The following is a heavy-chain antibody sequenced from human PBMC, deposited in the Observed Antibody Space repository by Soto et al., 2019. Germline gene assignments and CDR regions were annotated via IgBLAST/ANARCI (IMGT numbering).Heavy chain of an antibody. CDR2: INSDASHT. D-gene: IGHD6-13*01. Sequence: LRLSCAASGFTFSTYWMHWIRQVPGKGLEWVSRINSDASHTYYADSVKGRFTISRDNAKNSLYLQMNSLRAEDTAVYYCARESAWAAAGPGYFDYWGQGTLVTVSS. CDR3: ARESAWAAAGPGYFDY. J-gene: IGHJ4*02. CDR1: GFTFSTYW. V-gene: IGHV3-74*01.